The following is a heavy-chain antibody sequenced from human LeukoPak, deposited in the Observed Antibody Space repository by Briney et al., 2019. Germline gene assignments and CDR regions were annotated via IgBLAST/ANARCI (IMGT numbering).Heavy chain of an antibody. V-gene: IGHV3-74*01. J-gene: IGHJ4*02. Sequence: GSLRLSCAASGNYWMHWVRQAPGKGLVWVSHINSDGSWTSYADSVKGRFTISKDNAKNTVYLQMNSLRAEDTAVYYCARYGYSSGWYGFDYWGQGTLVTVSS. CDR3: ARYGYSSGWYGFDY. D-gene: IGHD6-19*01. CDR2: INSDGSWT. CDR1: GNYW.